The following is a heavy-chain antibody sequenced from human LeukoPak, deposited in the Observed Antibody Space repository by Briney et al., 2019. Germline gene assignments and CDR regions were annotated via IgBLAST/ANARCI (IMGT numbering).Heavy chain of an antibody. D-gene: IGHD2-15*01. CDR1: GFTFSSYA. J-gene: IGHJ4*02. Sequence: GGSLRLSCAASGFTFSSYAMSWVRQAPGKGLEWVSSISSSSSYIYYADSVKGRFTISRDNAKNSLYLQMNSLRAEDTAVYYCARSKPGGSCPDYWGQGTLVTVSS. CDR2: ISSSSSYI. V-gene: IGHV3-21*01. CDR3: ARSKPGGSCPDY.